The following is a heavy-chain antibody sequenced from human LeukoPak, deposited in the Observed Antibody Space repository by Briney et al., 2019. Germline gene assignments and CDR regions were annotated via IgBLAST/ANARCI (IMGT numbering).Heavy chain of an antibody. CDR3: VRAGTRSSTPLLFEY. D-gene: IGHD5/OR15-5a*01. J-gene: IGHJ4*02. CDR2: ISYDGSNK. CDR1: GFTFSVYG. Sequence: QTGGSLRLSCAASGFTFSVYGMHWVRQAPGKGLEWVAVISYDGSNKYYADSVKGRFTISRDNSKNTLYLQMNSLRAEDTAVYYCVRAGTRSSTPLLFEYWGQGTLVTVSP. V-gene: IGHV3-30*03.